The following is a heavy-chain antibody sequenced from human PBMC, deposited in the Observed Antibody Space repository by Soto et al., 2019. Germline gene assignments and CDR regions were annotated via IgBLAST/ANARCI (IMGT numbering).Heavy chain of an antibody. V-gene: IGHV3-23*01. Sequence: GGSLRLSCAASGFTFSSYAMSWVRQAPGKGLEWISTISERSAYISYSDSMKGRFSISRDNSKNTLYLQMNSLRAEDTAVYYCATRGTSRELDYWGQGT. CDR2: ISERSAYI. CDR1: GFTFSSYA. CDR3: ATRGTSRELDY. J-gene: IGHJ4*02. D-gene: IGHD1-1*01.